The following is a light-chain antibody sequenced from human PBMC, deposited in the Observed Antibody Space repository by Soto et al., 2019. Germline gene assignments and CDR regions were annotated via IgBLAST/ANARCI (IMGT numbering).Light chain of an antibody. CDR3: CSYAGSRTYV. CDR1: STDVGSYNL. Sequence: QSALTQPASVSGSPGQSITISCTGTSTDVGSYNLVSWYQHHPGKAPKLVIYEAIKRPSGVSDRFSASKSGNTASLTISGLQAEDEADYYCCSYAGSRTYVFGSGTKLTVL. CDR2: EAI. V-gene: IGLV2-23*01. J-gene: IGLJ1*01.